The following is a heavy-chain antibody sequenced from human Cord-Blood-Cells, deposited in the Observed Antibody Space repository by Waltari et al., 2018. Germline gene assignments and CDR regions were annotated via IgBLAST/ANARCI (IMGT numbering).Heavy chain of an antibody. D-gene: IGHD7-27*01. CDR2: IYYSGST. Sequence: QLQLQESGPGLVKPSETLSLTCTVSGGSISSSSYYWGWIRQPPGKGLEWIGCIYYSGSTYYNPSLKSRVTISVDTSKNQFSLKLSSVTAADTAVYYCASHRTGDRGYFDLWGRGTLVTVSS. CDR3: ASHRTGDRGYFDL. CDR1: GGSISSSSYY. V-gene: IGHV4-39*01. J-gene: IGHJ2*01.